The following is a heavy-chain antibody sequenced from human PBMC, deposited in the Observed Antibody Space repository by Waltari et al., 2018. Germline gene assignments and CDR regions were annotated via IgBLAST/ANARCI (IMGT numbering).Heavy chain of an antibody. J-gene: IGHJ4*02. V-gene: IGHV3-7*01. D-gene: IGHD6-6*01. Sequence: EVQLVESGGGLVQPGGSLSLSRASPRFPFRSYWWSCVRQAPGKGLEWVANIKQDGSEKYYVDSVKGRFTIYRDNAKNSLYLQMNSLRAEDTAVYYCARMEQLAGFDYWGQGTLVTVSS. CDR1: RFPFRSYW. CDR2: IKQDGSEK. CDR3: ARMEQLAGFDY.